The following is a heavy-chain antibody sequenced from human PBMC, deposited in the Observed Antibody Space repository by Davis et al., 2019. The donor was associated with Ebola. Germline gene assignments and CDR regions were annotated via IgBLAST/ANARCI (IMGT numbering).Heavy chain of an antibody. Sequence: PGGSLTLSCAASGFPFSTYAMSWVRQAPGKGLEWVSAISGSGGNTYYADSVKGRFTISRDNSKNTLYLQMNSLRVEHTAVYYCASGIRYFDYWGQGTLVTVSS. CDR3: ASGIRYFDY. J-gene: IGHJ4*02. CDR2: ISGSGGNT. CDR1: GFPFSTYA. D-gene: IGHD3-9*01. V-gene: IGHV3-23*01.